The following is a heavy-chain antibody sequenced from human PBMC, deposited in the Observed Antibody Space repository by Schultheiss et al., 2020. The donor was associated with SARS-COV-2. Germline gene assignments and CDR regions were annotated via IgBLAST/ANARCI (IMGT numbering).Heavy chain of an antibody. CDR3: ARVETVATFFDY. D-gene: IGHD4-23*01. Sequence: GGSLRLSCVTSGFSFSGSGIYWVRQAPGKGLEWVSVMSHDGNNQYYADSVKGRFTVSRDTSKNTLSLQMNSLRAEDTAVYFCARVETVATFFDYWGQGTPVTV. CDR2: MSHDGNNQ. J-gene: IGHJ4*02. CDR1: GFSFSGSG. V-gene: IGHV3-33*05.